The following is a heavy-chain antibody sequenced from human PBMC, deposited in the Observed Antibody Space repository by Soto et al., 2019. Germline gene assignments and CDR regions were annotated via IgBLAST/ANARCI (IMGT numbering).Heavy chain of an antibody. D-gene: IGHD5-18*01. J-gene: IGHJ6*02. Sequence: GESLKISCKGSGYMFTSYSIDWVRQMPGKGLEWMGGIYPSDSDARYSPSFQGQVTISADKSISTAYLQWSGLKASDTAIYYCARHEYNYGNYYFYGLDVWGQGTTVTVSS. V-gene: IGHV5-51*01. CDR3: ARHEYNYGNYYFYGLDV. CDR2: IYPSDSDA. CDR1: GYMFTSYS.